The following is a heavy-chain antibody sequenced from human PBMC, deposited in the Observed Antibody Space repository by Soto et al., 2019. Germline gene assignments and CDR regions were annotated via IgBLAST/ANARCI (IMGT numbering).Heavy chain of an antibody. CDR3: ARGSSGFYDY. D-gene: IGHD6-19*01. V-gene: IGHV5-51*01. Sequence: PGESLKISCKGSGYSFANYCIAWVRQMPGKGLEWMGIFYSGDSDTRYSPSFQGQVVISGDKSINTAYLQWTSLKASDTATYYCARGSSGFYDYWGQGTLVTVSS. CDR1: GYSFANYC. J-gene: IGHJ4*02. CDR2: FYSGDSDT.